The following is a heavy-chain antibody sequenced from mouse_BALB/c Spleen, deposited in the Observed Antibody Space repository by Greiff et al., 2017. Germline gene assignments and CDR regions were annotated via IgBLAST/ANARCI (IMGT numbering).Heavy chain of an antibody. J-gene: IGHJ1*01. CDR2: IDPANGNT. V-gene: IGHV14-3*02. CDR3: ALYYGNLSPGV. Sequence: VQLQQSGAELVKPGASVKLSCTASGFNIKDTYMHWVKQRPEQGLEWIGRIDPANGNTKYDPKFQGKATITADTSSNTAYLQLSSLTSEDTAVYYCALYYGNLSPGVWGAGTTVTVSS. CDR1: GFNIKDTY. D-gene: IGHD2-1*01.